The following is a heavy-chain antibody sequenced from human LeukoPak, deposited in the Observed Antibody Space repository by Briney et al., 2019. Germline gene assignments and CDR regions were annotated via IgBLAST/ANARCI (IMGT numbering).Heavy chain of an antibody. J-gene: IGHJ4*02. Sequence: GGSLRLSCAASGFTFSSYGMSWVRQAPGKGLEWVSAISGSGGSTYYADSVKGRFTISRDNAKNSLYLQMNSLRAEDTAVYYCARPSYGDPPVFDYWGQGTLVTVSS. V-gene: IGHV3-23*01. CDR1: GFTFSSYG. CDR3: ARPSYGDPPVFDY. CDR2: ISGSGGST. D-gene: IGHD4-17*01.